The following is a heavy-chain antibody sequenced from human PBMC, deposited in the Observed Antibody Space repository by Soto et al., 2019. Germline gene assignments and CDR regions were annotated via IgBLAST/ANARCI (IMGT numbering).Heavy chain of an antibody. CDR1: AFTFSSYA. CDR3: AKGRASDCPGCTQDY. V-gene: IGHV3-23*01. CDR2: VSGSGDST. J-gene: IGHJ4*02. Sequence: EVQLLESGGGLAQPGVSRRLSCAASAFTFSSYAMSWVRQAPGKGLEWVSAVSGSGDSTYYADSVKGRFTISRDNSKNTLYLQMNSLRAEDTAVYYCAKGRASDCPGCTQDYWGQGTLVTVSS. D-gene: IGHD2-21*02.